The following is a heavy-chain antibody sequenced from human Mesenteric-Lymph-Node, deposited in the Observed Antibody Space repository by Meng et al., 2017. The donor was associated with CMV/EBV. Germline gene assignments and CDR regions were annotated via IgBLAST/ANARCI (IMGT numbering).Heavy chain of an antibody. J-gene: IGHJ4*02. D-gene: IGHD6-13*01. CDR2: ISYDGSNK. CDR1: GFTFSSYA. V-gene: IGHV3-30*04. Sequence: GESLKISCAASGFTFSSYAMHWVRQAPGKGLEWVAVISYDGSNKFYADSVKGRFTTSRDNSKNTLYLQMNSLRAEDTAVYYCAKANKAATSPGDFDYWGQGTLVTVSS. CDR3: AKANKAATSPGDFDY.